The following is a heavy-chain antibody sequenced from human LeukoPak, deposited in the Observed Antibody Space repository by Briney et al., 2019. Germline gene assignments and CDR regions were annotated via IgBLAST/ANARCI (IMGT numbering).Heavy chain of an antibody. D-gene: IGHD2-15*01. Sequence: ASVRVSCKASGYTFTNYGITWVRQAPGQGLEWMGWISAYNGNTNYVQSLQGRVTMTTDASTSTAYMELRSLSSDDTAMYYCARSYCSGGVCFFSDFWGQGTLVTVSS. CDR1: GYTFTNYG. J-gene: IGHJ4*02. V-gene: IGHV1-18*04. CDR2: ISAYNGNT. CDR3: ARSYCSGGVCFFSDF.